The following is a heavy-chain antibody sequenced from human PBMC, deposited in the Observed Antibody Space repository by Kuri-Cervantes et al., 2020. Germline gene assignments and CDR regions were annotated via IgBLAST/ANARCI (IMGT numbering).Heavy chain of an antibody. Sequence: SVKVSCKASGGTFSSYAISWVRQAPGQGPEWMGGIIPIFGTANYAQKFQGRVTITADESTSTAYMELSSLRSEDTAVYYCARVAAGFGVVTAFFDYWGQGTLVTVSS. CDR2: IIPIFGTA. CDR3: ARVAAGFGVVTAFFDY. D-gene: IGHD2-21*02. J-gene: IGHJ4*02. V-gene: IGHV1-69*13. CDR1: GGTFSSYA.